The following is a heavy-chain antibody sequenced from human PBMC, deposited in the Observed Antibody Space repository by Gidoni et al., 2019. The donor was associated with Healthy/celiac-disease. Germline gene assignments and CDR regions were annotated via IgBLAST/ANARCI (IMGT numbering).Heavy chain of an antibody. CDR3: ARSVGASYYYYYGMDV. CDR1: GYPFTSYA. D-gene: IGHD1-26*01. CDR2: INAGNGNT. Sequence: QVQLVQSGAEVKKPGASVKVSCKASGYPFTSYAMHWVRQAPGQRLEWMGWINAGNGNTKYSQKFQGRVTITRDTSASTAYMELSSLRSEDTAVYYCARSVGASYYYYYGMDVWGQGTTVTVSS. J-gene: IGHJ6*02. V-gene: IGHV1-3*01.